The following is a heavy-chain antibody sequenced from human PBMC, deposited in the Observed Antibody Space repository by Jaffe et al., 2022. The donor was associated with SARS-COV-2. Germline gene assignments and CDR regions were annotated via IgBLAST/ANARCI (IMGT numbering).Heavy chain of an antibody. J-gene: IGHJ4*02. Sequence: EVQLVESGGDLVQPGGSLRLSCAASGFTFSSYAMHWVRQAPGKGLEWVSGISNSGGSTYYADSVKGRFSISRDISKNTLYLQMNSLRADDTAVYYCAKDLWYTGSYSATDYWGQGTLVSVSS. CDR2: ISNSGGST. V-gene: IGHV3-23*04. CDR3: AKDLWYTGSYSATDY. D-gene: IGHD1-26*01. CDR1: GFTFSSYA.